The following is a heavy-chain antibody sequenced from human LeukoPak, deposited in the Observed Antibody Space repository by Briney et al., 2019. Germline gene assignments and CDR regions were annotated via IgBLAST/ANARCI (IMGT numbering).Heavy chain of an antibody. CDR3: AKSLAIDY. CDR1: GFTFSSYG. V-gene: IGHV3-30*18. J-gene: IGHJ4*02. Sequence: GRSLRLSRAASGFTFSSYGMHWVRQAPGKGLEWVAVISYDGSNKYYADSVKGRFTISRDNSKNTLYLQMNSLRAEDTAVYYCAKSLAIDYWGQGTLVTVSS. CDR2: ISYDGSNK.